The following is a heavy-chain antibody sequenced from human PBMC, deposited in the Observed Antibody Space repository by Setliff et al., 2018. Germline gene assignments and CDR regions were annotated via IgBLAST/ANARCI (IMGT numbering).Heavy chain of an antibody. CDR2: IYTRGST. CDR1: GGSISSYY. J-gene: IGHJ3*02. Sequence: SETLSLTCSVSGGSISSYYWSWIRQPPGKGLEWIGYIYTRGSTNYNPSLQSRVTISVDTAKKQFSLKLNSVTAADTAIYYCARGGGRIRQLGATGVHTFDIWGQGTMVTV. CDR3: ARGGGRIRQLGATGVHTFDI. D-gene: IGHD1-1*01. V-gene: IGHV4-4*08.